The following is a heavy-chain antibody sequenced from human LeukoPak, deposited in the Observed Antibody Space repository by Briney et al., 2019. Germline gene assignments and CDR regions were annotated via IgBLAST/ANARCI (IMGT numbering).Heavy chain of an antibody. J-gene: IGHJ6*03. CDR2: MNPNSGNT. Sequence: GASVKVSCKASGYTFTGYYMHWVRQAPGQGLEWVGWMNPNSGNTGYAQKFQGRVTITRNTSISTAYMELSSLRSEDTAVYYCARGTYYYGSGSPTSNMDVWGKGTTVTVSS. D-gene: IGHD3-10*01. CDR3: ARGTYYYGSGSPTSNMDV. CDR1: GYTFTGYY. V-gene: IGHV1-8*03.